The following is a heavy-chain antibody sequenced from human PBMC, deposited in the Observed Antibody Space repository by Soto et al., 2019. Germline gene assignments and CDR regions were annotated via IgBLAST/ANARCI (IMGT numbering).Heavy chain of an antibody. J-gene: IGHJ4*02. D-gene: IGHD4-17*01. CDR1: GFTFSSYG. CDR3: AKEDYGDYAYFDY. CDR2: ISYDGSNK. Sequence: QVQLVESGGGVVQPGRSLRLSCAASGFTFSSYGMHWVRQAPGKGLEWVAVISYDGSNKYYADSVKGRFTISRDNSKNTLYLQMNSLRAEDTAVYYCAKEDYGDYAYFDYWGQGTLVTVSS. V-gene: IGHV3-30*18.